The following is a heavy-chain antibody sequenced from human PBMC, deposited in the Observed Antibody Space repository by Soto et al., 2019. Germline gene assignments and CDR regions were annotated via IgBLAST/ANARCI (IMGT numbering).Heavy chain of an antibody. J-gene: IGHJ4*02. CDR2: ISDDGGST. CDR1: GFTFSNYW. Sequence: EVQLVESGGGLVQPGGSLRLSCAASGFTFSNYWMHWVRQAPGKGLVWVSRISDDGGSTTYADSVKSRFTISRDNAKNMLYLQMNSLRAEDTAVYYCVRAGANDFWGQGTLVTVSS. D-gene: IGHD7-27*01. V-gene: IGHV3-74*01. CDR3: VRAGANDF.